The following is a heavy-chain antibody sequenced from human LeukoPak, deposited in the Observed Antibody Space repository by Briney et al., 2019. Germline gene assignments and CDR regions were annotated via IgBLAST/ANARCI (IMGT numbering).Heavy chain of an antibody. CDR3: ARHGLGYGDPSSWSAMDV. V-gene: IGHV4-59*08. D-gene: IGHD4-17*01. CDR1: GVSISPFY. J-gene: IGHJ6*02. CDR2: MHYSSGIT. Sequence: SETLSLTCTVAGVSISPFYWRWIRQTPGQGQEWIGDMHYSSGITDYNLSLWGGVTISVETSENTFSLKLRSVRAEDTAVCYCARHGLGYGDPSSWSAMDVWGQGTTVAVS.